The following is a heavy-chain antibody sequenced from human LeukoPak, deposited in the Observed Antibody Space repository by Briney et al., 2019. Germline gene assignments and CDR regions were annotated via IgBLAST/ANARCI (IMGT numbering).Heavy chain of an antibody. D-gene: IGHD5-18*01. CDR2: IYYSGRT. V-gene: IGHV4-59*11. CDR1: GASISTHY. CDR3: ARGQKYRSGYTVTELGSGYFDY. J-gene: IGHJ4*02. Sequence: SETLSLTCTVSGASISTHYWSWIRQPPGKGLEWIGYIYYSGRTSYNPSLKSRVTISVDTSKNQFSLRLSSVTAADTAVYYCARGQKYRSGYTVTELGSGYFDYWGQGTLVTVSS.